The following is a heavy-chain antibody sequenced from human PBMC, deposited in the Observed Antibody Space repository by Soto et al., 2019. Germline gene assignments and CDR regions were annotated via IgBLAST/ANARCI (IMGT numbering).Heavy chain of an antibody. CDR3: SSYNGFGESDV. V-gene: IGHV1-18*01. D-gene: IGHD3-10*01. CDR2: ISAYNGNT. Sequence: QVQLVQSGAEVKKPGASVKVSCKASGYSFTSYGISWVRQAPGQGLEWMGWISAYNGNTNYAQKLQGRVTMTTDTSTSTAYRELRSLRSDDTAVYYCSSYNGFGESDVWGQGTTVTVSS. CDR1: GYSFTSYG. J-gene: IGHJ6*02.